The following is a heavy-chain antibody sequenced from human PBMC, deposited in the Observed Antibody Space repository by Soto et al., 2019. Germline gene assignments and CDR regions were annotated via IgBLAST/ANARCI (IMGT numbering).Heavy chain of an antibody. J-gene: IGHJ4*02. V-gene: IGHV3-74*01. CDR1: GFTFANHL. CDR2: MNSDGSTT. Sequence: TGGSLILSCAVSGFTFANHLMHWVRQAPGKGLEWVSRMNSDGSTTDYADSVKGRFTVSRDNAKNTLYLQMNSLRAEDTAVYYCATAEVDYWGPGTLVNVSS. CDR3: ATAEVDY.